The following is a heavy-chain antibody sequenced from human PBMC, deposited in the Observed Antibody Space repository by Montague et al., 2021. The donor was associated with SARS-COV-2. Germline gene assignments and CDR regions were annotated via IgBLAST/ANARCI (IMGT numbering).Heavy chain of an antibody. J-gene: IGHJ4*02. V-gene: IGHV2-70*01. CDR1: GFSLSTSGMC. CDR3: ARTLHDILTGYYSFDY. CDR2: IDWDDDK. Sequence: PALVKPTQTLTLTCTFSGFSLSTSGMCVSWIRQPPGKALEWLALIDWDDDKYYSTSLKTRLTISKDTSKNQVVLTMTNMDSVDTATYYCARTLHDILTGYYSFDYWGQGTLVTVSS. D-gene: IGHD3-9*01.